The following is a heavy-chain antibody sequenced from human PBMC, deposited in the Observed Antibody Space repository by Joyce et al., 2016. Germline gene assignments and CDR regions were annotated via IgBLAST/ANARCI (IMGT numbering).Heavy chain of an antibody. Sequence: EVQLVQSGAEVKKNGETLKISCKGSGYSFTNYWICWVRQVPGKGLGWMGILYPGDSDTSYNPSCQGQVTISADTSVSTAYLQWSSLTASDTAIYYCVRFSVIRQLVWFDPWGQGTLVTVSS. J-gene: IGHJ5*02. CDR2: LYPGDSDT. CDR3: VRFSVIRQLVWFDP. D-gene: IGHD3-16*02. V-gene: IGHV5-51*01. CDR1: GYSFTNYW.